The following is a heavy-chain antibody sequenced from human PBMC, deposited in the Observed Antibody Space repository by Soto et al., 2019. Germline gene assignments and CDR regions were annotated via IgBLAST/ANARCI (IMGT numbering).Heavy chain of an antibody. CDR1: GGTFSSYA. Sequence: SVKVSCKDSGGTFSSYAVSWVRQAPGQGLEWMGGIIPIFGTANYAQKFQGRVTITADESTSTAYMELSSLRSEDTAVYYCARAGGTMVRGAGGYVFDIWGQGTLVTVSS. V-gene: IGHV1-69*13. J-gene: IGHJ3*02. CDR3: ARAGGTMVRGAGGYVFDI. D-gene: IGHD3-10*01. CDR2: IIPIFGTA.